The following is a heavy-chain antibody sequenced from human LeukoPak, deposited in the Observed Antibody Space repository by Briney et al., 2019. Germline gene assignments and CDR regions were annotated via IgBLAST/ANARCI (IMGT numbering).Heavy chain of an antibody. CDR3: ARSTVTTLDWYFDL. D-gene: IGHD4-17*01. V-gene: IGHV4-38-2*01. J-gene: IGHJ2*01. CDR2: IYHSGCT. Sequence: PSETLSLTCAVSGYSISSGYYWGWIRQPPGKGLEWIGSIYHSGCTYYNPSLKSRVTISVDTSKNQFSLKLSSVTAADTAVYYCARSTVTTLDWYFDLWGRGTLVTVSS. CDR1: GYSISSGYY.